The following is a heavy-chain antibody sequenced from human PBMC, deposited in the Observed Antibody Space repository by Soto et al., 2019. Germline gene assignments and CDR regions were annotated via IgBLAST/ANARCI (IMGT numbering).Heavy chain of an antibody. CDR3: ARDFAYFDS. J-gene: IGHJ4*02. CDR2: VYHTGRT. CDR1: GGSFKSGSYS. D-gene: IGHD3-3*01. V-gene: IGHV4-61*01. Sequence: SETLSLTCTFSGGSFKSGSYSWSWIRQPPGKGLEWIGYVYHTGRTSYNPFPKSRVSISMDTSKNQFSLNLDSVTAADTAVYFCARDFAYFDSWGQGTLVTVSS.